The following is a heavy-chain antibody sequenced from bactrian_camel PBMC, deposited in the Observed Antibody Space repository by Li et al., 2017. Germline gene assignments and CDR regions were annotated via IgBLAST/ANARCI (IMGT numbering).Heavy chain of an antibody. CDR1: GRTNGGLC. CDR3: AASPWGPCSRGGYQA. CDR2: FIDGDGST. D-gene: IGHD3*01. J-gene: IGHJ6*01. Sequence: HVQLVESGGGSVQSGGSLRLSCVASGRTNGGLCLGWFRQVPGKEREGIAFIDGDGSTRYLDFVKGRFTISKDNAGNTLYLRMDSLKVEDSGMYFCAASPWGPCSRGGYQAWGQGTQVTVS. V-gene: IGHV3S1*01.